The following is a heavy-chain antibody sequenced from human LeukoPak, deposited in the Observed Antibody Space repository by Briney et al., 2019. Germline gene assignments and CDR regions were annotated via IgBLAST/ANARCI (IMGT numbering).Heavy chain of an antibody. D-gene: IGHD3-16*01. CDR2: IHHSGST. J-gene: IGHJ4*02. CDR3: ATFRWGVGFEY. CDR1: GGSFSGSFSDYY. V-gene: IGHV4-34*01. Sequence: PSETLSLTCAVYGGSFSGSFSDYYWTCIRQTPGKGLEWIGEIHHSGSTNYNPSLKSRVTISVDTSKNQFSLKLNSLTAADTAVYYCATFRWGVGFEYWGQGTLVTVSS.